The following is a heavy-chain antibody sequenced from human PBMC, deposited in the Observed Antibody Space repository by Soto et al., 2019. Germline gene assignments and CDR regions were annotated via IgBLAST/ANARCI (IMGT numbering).Heavy chain of an antibody. CDR3: ARDDYDSSGYLHAFDI. D-gene: IGHD3-22*01. J-gene: IGHJ3*02. Sequence: ASVKVPCKPSGYTFASYYMHWVRQAPGQGLELMGIINPSGGSTSYAQKFQGRVTMTRDTSTSTVYMELSSLRSEDTAVYYCARDDYDSSGYLHAFDIWGQGTMVTVSS. CDR1: GYTFASYY. CDR2: INPSGGST. V-gene: IGHV1-46*01.